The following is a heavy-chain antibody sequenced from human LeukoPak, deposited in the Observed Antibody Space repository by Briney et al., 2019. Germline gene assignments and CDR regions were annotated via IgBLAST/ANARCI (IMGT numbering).Heavy chain of an antibody. Sequence: ASMKVSCKASGYTFTDYYMYWVRQAPGQGLECMGWINPNSGGTNYAQKFQGRVTMTRDTSISTAYMEVSSLSSDDTAVYYCATIPYGSGIIDYWGQGTLVTVSS. CDR2: INPNSGGT. CDR3: ATIPYGSGIIDY. V-gene: IGHV1-2*02. CDR1: GYTFTDYY. D-gene: IGHD3-10*01. J-gene: IGHJ4*02.